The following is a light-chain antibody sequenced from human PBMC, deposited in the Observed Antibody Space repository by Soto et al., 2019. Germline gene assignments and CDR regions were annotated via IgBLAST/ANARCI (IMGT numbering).Light chain of an antibody. J-gene: IGKJ1*01. CDR2: GAS. Sequence: EIVMTQSPATLSVSPGERATLSCRASQSVTRTYLAWYQQKPGQAPRLLIYGASTRATGIPARFSGSGSGTEFTLTIXXLXSEXXAVXXXXXXNNWPPTFGQGTKVEIK. V-gene: IGKV3-15*01. CDR1: QSVTRTY. CDR3: XXXNNWPPT.